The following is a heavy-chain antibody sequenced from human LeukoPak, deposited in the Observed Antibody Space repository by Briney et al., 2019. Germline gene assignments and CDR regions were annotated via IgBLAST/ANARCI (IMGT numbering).Heavy chain of an antibody. V-gene: IGHV4-61*02. J-gene: IGHJ4*02. D-gene: IGHD4-17*01. CDR2: IYTSGST. CDR3: ASADYDDYYIDF. CDR1: GGSISSGSHY. Sequence: SETLSLTCTVSGGSISSGSHYWSWIRQPAGKGLEWIGRIYTSGSTNYNPSLKGRVTISVDTSKNQFSLKLSSVTAADTAVYYCASADYDDYYIDFWGQGTLVTVSS.